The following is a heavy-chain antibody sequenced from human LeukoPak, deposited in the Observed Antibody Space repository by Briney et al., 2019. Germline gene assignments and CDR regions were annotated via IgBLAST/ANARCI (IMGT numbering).Heavy chain of an antibody. Sequence: SETLSLTCTVSGGTISSYYWSWIRQPPGKGLEWIGYIHYSGSTNYNPSLKSRVTISVDKSKNQFSLNVSSVTAADTAVYYCARAEVVGAHLRSGYFQHWGQGTLVIVSS. CDR2: IHYSGST. J-gene: IGHJ1*01. V-gene: IGHV4-59*12. D-gene: IGHD1-26*01. CDR1: GGTISSYY. CDR3: ARAEVVGAHLRSGYFQH.